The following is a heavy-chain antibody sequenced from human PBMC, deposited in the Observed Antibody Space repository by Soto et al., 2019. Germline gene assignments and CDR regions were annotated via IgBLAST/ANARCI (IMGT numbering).Heavy chain of an antibody. V-gene: IGHV3-30*03. D-gene: IGHD3-16*01. Sequence: PGGSLRLSCAASGFTFSSYGMHWVRQAPGKGLEWVAIISYDGSNTYYADSVKGRFTISRDNSKNTLYLQMNSLRAEDTAVYYYARSTNRMITLFDYWGQGALVTVSS. CDR1: GFTFSSYG. CDR2: ISYDGSNT. CDR3: ARSTNRMITLFDY. J-gene: IGHJ4*02.